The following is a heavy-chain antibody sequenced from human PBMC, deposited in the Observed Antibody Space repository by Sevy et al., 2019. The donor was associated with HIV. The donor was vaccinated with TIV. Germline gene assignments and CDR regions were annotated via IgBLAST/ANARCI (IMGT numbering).Heavy chain of an antibody. J-gene: IGHJ4*02. CDR3: ARYCSSTSCYAPPFDY. D-gene: IGHD2-2*01. CDR1: GYTFTDYY. Sequence: ASVKVSCKASGYTFTDYYMHWVRQAPGQGREWMGRINPKSGGTNYAQKFQGRVTMTRDTSISTAYMELSRLRSDDTAVYYCARYCSSTSCYAPPFDYWGQGTLVTVSS. CDR2: INPKSGGT. V-gene: IGHV1-2*06.